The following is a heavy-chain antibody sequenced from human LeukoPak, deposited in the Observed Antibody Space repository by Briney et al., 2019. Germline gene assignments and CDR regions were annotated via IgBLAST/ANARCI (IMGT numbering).Heavy chain of an antibody. V-gene: IGHV3-30-3*01. CDR1: GSTFRSYA. CDR2: ISNDGSSK. D-gene: IGHD6-19*01. CDR3: ARGWQLDY. J-gene: IGHJ4*02. Sequence: GGSLRLSCAASGSTFRSYAMTWVRQAPGKGLEWVADISNDGSSKFYADSVKGRFTITRDNSKNTLYVEMDSLRAEDTAVYYCARGWQLDYWGQGTLVTVSS.